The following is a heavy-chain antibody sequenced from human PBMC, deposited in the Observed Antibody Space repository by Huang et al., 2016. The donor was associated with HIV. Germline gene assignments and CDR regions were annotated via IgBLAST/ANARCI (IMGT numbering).Heavy chain of an antibody. V-gene: IGHV3-30*04. CDR2: ISDDGRNK. CDR1: GFTFTNYA. J-gene: IGHJ5*02. D-gene: IGHD6-19*01. CDR3: ARSAVPGDGDWFDP. Sequence: QVQLVESGGGLVQPGRSLSLSCAASGFTFTNYAIPWVRQAPVKGLEWGAFISDDGRNKFYADSVKGRFTISRDNSKSTLYLLMNSLRVDDTALYYCARSAVPGDGDWFDPWGQGTLVTVSS.